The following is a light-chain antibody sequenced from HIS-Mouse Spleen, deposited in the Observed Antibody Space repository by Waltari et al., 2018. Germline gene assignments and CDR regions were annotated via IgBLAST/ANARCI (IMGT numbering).Light chain of an antibody. CDR1: QDISNY. CDR2: DAS. CDR3: QQYDNLPLYT. Sequence: DIQMTQSPSSLSASVGDRVTIPCQASQDISNYLNWYQQKPGKAPKRLIYDASNLETGAPSRFSGSGSGTDFTFTISSLQPEDIATYYCQQYDNLPLYTFGQGTKLEIK. V-gene: IGKV1-33*01. J-gene: IGKJ2*01.